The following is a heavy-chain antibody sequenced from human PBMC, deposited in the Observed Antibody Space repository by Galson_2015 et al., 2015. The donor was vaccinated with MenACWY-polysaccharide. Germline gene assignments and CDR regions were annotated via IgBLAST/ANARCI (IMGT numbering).Heavy chain of an antibody. V-gene: IGHV3-30-3*01. Sequence: SLRLSCAASGFTFNNYAMHWVRQAPGKGLEWVAFISGDGTRKYYADSVQGRFTISRDNAENSLFLQMNSLRAEDTAVYYCARERWVRGVFFDQWGQGTLVTVSS. CDR1: GFTFNNYA. CDR3: ARERWVRGVFFDQ. J-gene: IGHJ4*02. CDR2: ISGDGTRK. D-gene: IGHD3-10*01.